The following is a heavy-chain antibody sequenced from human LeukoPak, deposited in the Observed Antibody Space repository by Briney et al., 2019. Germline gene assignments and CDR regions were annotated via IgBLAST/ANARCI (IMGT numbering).Heavy chain of an antibody. CDR2: IYYSGST. J-gene: IGHJ6*02. D-gene: IGHD3-10*01. CDR1: GGSISSYY. Sequence: SETLSLTCTVSGGSISSYYWSWIRQPPGKGLEWIGYIYYSGSTNYNPSLKSRVTISVDTSKNQSSLKLSSVTAADTAVYYCARGAPLWFGNYYGMDVSGQGTTVTVSS. CDR3: ARGAPLWFGNYYGMDV. V-gene: IGHV4-59*01.